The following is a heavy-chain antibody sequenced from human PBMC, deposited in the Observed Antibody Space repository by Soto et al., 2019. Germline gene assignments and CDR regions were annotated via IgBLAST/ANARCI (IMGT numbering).Heavy chain of an antibody. V-gene: IGHV3-30-3*01. J-gene: IGHJ4*02. CDR3: ARDLWSSSSPFDY. Sequence: QVQLVESGGGVVQPGRSLRLSCAASGFTFSSYAMHWVRQAPGKGLEWVAVISYDGSNKYYADSVKGRFTISRDNSKNTLYLQMNSLRAEDTAVYYCARDLWSSSSPFDYWGQGTLVTVSS. CDR2: ISYDGSNK. CDR1: GFTFSSYA. D-gene: IGHD6-6*01.